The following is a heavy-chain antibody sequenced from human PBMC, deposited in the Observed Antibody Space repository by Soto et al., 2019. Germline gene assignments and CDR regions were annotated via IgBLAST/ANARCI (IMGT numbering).Heavy chain of an antibody. CDR2: IYYSGST. J-gene: IGHJ6*03. CDR3: ARGTLNYGSGSYYSNYYYYYYMDV. V-gene: IGHV4-59*02. CDR1: GGSVSSYY. D-gene: IGHD3-10*01. Sequence: SETLSLTCTVSGGSVSSYYWSWIRQPPGKGLEWIGYIYYSGSTNYNPSLKSRVTISVGTSKNQFSRKLSSVTAADTAVYYCARGTLNYGSGSYYSNYYYYYYMDVWGKGTTVTVSS.